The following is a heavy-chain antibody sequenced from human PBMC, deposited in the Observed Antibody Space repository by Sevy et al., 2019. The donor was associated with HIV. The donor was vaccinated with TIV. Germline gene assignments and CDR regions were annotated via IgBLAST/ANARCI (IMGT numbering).Heavy chain of an antibody. J-gene: IGHJ4*02. CDR2: ISYDGSNK. CDR1: GFTFSSYA. D-gene: IGHD2-2*01. V-gene: IGHV3-30*04. CDR3: ARGPWDIVVVPADY. Sequence: GGCLRLSCAASGFTFSSYAMHWVRQAPGKGLEWVAVISYDGSNKYYADSVKGRFTISRDNSKNTLYLQMNSLRAEDTAVYYCARGPWDIVVVPADYWGQGTLVTVSS.